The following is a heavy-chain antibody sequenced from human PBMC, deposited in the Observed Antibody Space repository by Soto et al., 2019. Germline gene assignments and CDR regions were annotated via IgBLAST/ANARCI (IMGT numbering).Heavy chain of an antibody. V-gene: IGHV4-59*01. CDR2: IYYSGST. D-gene: IGHD3-22*01. CDR3: AWTYDDSGPNSGGYGFDI. Sequence: SETLSLTCTVSGGSISSYYWCWIRQPPGKGLEWIGYIYYSGSTNYNPSLKSRVTISVDTSKNQFSLKLSSVTAADTAVFYFAWTYDDSGPNSGGYGFDIWGQGTMVTVSS. J-gene: IGHJ3*02. CDR1: GGSISSYY.